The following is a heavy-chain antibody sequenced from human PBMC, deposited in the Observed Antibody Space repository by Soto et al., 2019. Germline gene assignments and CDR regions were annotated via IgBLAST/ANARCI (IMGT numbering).Heavy chain of an antibody. Sequence: QVQLQESVPGLVKPSQTLSLTCTVSGGSINSGGYYWSWIRQHPGKGLEWIGYIYYSGSTYYNPSPKLRVTSSVATSKNQLSWKMSSVTAADTDVYYCARVCGGGCHNDMDFWGQGTTVTVSS. J-gene: IGHJ6*02. CDR1: GGSINSGGYY. CDR3: ARVCGGGCHNDMDF. D-gene: IGHD2-21*02. CDR2: IYYSGST. V-gene: IGHV4-31*03.